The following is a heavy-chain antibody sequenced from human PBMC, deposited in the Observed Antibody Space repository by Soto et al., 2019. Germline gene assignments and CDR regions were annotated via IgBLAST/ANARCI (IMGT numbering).Heavy chain of an antibody. V-gene: IGHV1-69*13. CDR2: IIPILGTA. Sequence: SVKVSCKASGGTFSSYAISWVRQAPGQGLEWMGGIIPILGTANYAQKFQGRVTITADESTSTAYMELSSLRSEDTAVYYCARDRLRVDYYDSSGYGFDYWGQGTLVTVSS. D-gene: IGHD3-22*01. CDR3: ARDRLRVDYYDSSGYGFDY. CDR1: GGTFSSYA. J-gene: IGHJ4*02.